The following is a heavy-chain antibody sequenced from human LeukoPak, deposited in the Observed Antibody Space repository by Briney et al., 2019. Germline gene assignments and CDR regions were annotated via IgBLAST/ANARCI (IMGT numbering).Heavy chain of an antibody. Sequence: GGSLRLSCAASGFTFSSYSMNWVRHAPGKGLEWVSSISSSSSYIYYADSVKGRFTISRDNAKNSLYLQMNSLRAEDTAVYYCARWIVGATRTRRWFDPWGQGTLVTVSS. CDR1: GFTFSSYS. CDR3: ARWIVGATRTRRWFDP. D-gene: IGHD1-26*01. J-gene: IGHJ5*02. V-gene: IGHV3-21*01. CDR2: ISSSSSYI.